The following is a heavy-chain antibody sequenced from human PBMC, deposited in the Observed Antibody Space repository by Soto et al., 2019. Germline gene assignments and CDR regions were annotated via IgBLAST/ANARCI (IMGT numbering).Heavy chain of an antibody. CDR3: AKSSSWYVFDY. CDR2: INAGNGNT. J-gene: IGHJ4*02. V-gene: IGHV1-3*01. Sequence: VASVKVSCKASGYTFTSYAMHWVRQAPGQRLEWMGWINAGNGNTKYSQKFQGRVTITRDTSASTAYMELSSLRSEDTAVYYCAKSSSWYVFDYWGQGTLVTVSS. CDR1: GYTFTSYA. D-gene: IGHD6-13*01.